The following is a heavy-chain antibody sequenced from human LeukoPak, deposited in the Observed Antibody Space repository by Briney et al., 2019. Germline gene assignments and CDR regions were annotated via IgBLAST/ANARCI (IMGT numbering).Heavy chain of an antibody. J-gene: IGHJ4*02. CDR3: VREWEMLGYGDYGVDY. Sequence: GGSVRLSCAASGFTFSSYSMNWVRQAPGKGLEWVSSISSSSSYIYYADSVKGRFTISRDNSKNSLYLQMNSLRAEDTAVYYCVREWEMLGYGDYGVDYWGQGTLVSVSS. V-gene: IGHV3-21*01. CDR2: ISSSSSYI. D-gene: IGHD4-17*01. CDR1: GFTFSSYS.